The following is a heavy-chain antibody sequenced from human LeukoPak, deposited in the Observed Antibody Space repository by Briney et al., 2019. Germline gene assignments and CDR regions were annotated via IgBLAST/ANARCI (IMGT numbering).Heavy chain of an antibody. CDR3: ARDLSREYYFDY. CDR1: GFTFNNCA. CDR2: ISGTGANT. J-gene: IGHJ4*02. Sequence: GGSLRLSCGASGFTFNNCAMGWVRQAPVKGLEWVSVISGTGANTFYADSVKSRFTISRDNSKNTLYLQMNSLRAEDTAVYYCARDLSREYYFDYWGQGTLVAVSS. V-gene: IGHV3-23*01.